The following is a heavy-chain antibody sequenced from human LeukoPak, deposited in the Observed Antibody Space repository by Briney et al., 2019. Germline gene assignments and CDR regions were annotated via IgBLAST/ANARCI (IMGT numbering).Heavy chain of an antibody. CDR1: GGSFSGYY. D-gene: IGHD2-8*02. J-gene: IGHJ4*02. V-gene: IGHV4-34*01. CDR2: IDHSGST. Sequence: SETLSLTCAVYGGSFSGYYWSWIRQPPGKGLEWIGEIDHSGSTNYNPSLKSRVTISVGTSKNQFSLKLSSVTAADTAVYYCARVGGVLDYWGQGTLVTVSS. CDR3: ARVGGVLDY.